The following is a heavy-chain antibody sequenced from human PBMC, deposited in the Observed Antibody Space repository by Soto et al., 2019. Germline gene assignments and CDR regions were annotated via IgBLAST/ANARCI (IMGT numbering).Heavy chain of an antibody. J-gene: IGHJ6*03. Sequence: SETLSLTCTVSGGSISSGGYYWSWIRQHPGKGLEWIGYIYYSGSTYYNPSLKSRVTISVDTSKNQFSLKLSSVTAADTAVYYCAREVRRPTIYYYYMDVWGKGTTVTVSS. CDR1: GGSISSGGYY. CDR3: AREVRRPTIYYYYMDV. V-gene: IGHV4-31*03. CDR2: IYYSGST. D-gene: IGHD1-26*01.